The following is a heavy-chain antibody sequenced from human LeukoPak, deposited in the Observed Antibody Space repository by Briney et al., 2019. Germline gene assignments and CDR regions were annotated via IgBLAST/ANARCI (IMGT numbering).Heavy chain of an antibody. Sequence: SENLSLTCTVSGGSISSGGYYWSRIRQPPGKGLEWIGYIYHSGSTYYNPSLKSRVTISVDTSKNQFSLKLSSVTAADTAVYYCASTYYYDSGPYFDYWGQGTLVTVSS. CDR1: GGSISSGGYY. V-gene: IGHV4-30-2*02. CDR3: ASTYYYDSGPYFDY. CDR2: IYHSGST. J-gene: IGHJ4*02. D-gene: IGHD3-22*01.